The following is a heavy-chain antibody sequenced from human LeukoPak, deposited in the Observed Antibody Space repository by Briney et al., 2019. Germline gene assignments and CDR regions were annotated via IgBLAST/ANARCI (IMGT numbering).Heavy chain of an antibody. CDR3: ARDQIGSW. D-gene: IGHD6-13*01. Sequence: GGSLRLSCEASGFTFSDYYLGWIRQAPGKGLEWISYISGSSSHINYADSVKGRFTISRDNAKKSVYLQMDRLRVEDTAVYYCARDQIGSWWGQGTLVIVSS. J-gene: IGHJ4*02. CDR1: GFTFSDYY. CDR2: ISGSSSHI. V-gene: IGHV3-11*06.